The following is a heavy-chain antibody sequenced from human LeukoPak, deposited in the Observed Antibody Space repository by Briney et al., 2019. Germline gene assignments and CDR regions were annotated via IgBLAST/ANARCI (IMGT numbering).Heavy chain of an antibody. J-gene: IGHJ4*02. CDR3: ARVIQSLLLKGYFDY. CDR1: GLTVSSNY. D-gene: IGHD2-15*01. V-gene: IGHV3-53*01. Sequence: GGSLRLFCAASGLTVSSNYMSWVSQAPGKGLEWVSVIYSGGSAYYADSLKGRFTISRDNSKNTLYLQMNSLRAEDTAVYYCARVIQSLLLKGYFDYWGQGTLVTVSS. CDR2: IYSGGSA.